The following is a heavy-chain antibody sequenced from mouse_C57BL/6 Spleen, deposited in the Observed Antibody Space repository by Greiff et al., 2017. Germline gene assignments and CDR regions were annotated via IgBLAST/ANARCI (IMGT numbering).Heavy chain of an antibody. J-gene: IGHJ1*03. CDR1: GFSLTSYG. CDR3: ARNGDYDKDFDV. V-gene: IGHV2-2*01. CDR2: IWSGGST. Sequence: QVQLQQSGPGLVQPSQSLSITCTVSGFSLTSYGVHWVRQSPGKGLEWLGVIWSGGSTDYNAAFISRLSISKDNSKSQVFFKMNSLQADDTAIYYCARNGDYDKDFDVWGTGTTVTVSS. D-gene: IGHD2-4*01.